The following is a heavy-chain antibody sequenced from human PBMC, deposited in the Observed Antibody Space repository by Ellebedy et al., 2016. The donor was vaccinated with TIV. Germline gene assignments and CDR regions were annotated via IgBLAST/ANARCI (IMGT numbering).Heavy chain of an antibody. Sequence: GESLKISXAASGFTFSNAWMSWVRQAPGKGLEWVGRITSKTDGGTTDYAALVKGRFTISRDDSKNTLYVQMNSLKTEDTAVYYCTTNLFYSSSWDWFNPWGQGTLVTVSS. CDR2: ITSKTDGGTT. CDR3: TTNLFYSSSWDWFNP. D-gene: IGHD6-6*01. V-gene: IGHV3-15*01. CDR1: GFTFSNAW. J-gene: IGHJ5*02.